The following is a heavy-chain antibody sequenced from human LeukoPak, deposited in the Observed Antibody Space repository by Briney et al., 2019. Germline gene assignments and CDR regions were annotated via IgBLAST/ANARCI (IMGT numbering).Heavy chain of an antibody. Sequence: PSETLSLTCTVSGGSISTYYWSWIRQPPGKGLEWIGYIYYSGPTNYSPSLKSRVTISLDTSENQFSLKLTSVTAADTAVYYCASMVRGVITHYFDYWGQGTLVTVSS. V-gene: IGHV4-59*01. J-gene: IGHJ4*02. CDR1: GGSISTYY. D-gene: IGHD3-10*01. CDR3: ASMVRGVITHYFDY. CDR2: IYYSGPT.